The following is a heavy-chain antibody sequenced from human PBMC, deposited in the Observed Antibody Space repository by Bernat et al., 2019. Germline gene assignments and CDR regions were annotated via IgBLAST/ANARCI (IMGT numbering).Heavy chain of an antibody. D-gene: IGHD3-10*01. Sequence: HLQLQESGPGLMKPSETLSLTCTVPGGSISSSDYLWGWLRQPPGKGLEWIGNIHYSGSTHYDPSLQSRVTISGDTSKNHFSLKMTTVTAADTAVYYCARRVTYGSTFDYWGQGTLVTVSS. J-gene: IGHJ4*02. CDR2: IHYSGST. V-gene: IGHV4-39*02. CDR3: ARRVTYGSTFDY. CDR1: GGSISSSDYL.